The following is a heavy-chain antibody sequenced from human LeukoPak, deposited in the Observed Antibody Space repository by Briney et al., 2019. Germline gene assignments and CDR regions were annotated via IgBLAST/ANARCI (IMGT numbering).Heavy chain of an antibody. D-gene: IGHD3-10*01. V-gene: IGHV3-73*01. CDR3: TRHGSYGSGTLAFDI. CDR1: GFTFSSYW. Sequence: GGSLRLSCAASGFTFSSYWMSWVRQAPGKGLEWVGRIRTKVNNNTTAYAASVKGRFTISRDDSKNTAYLQMDSLKAEDTAVYYCTRHGSYGSGTLAFDIWGQGTMVTVSS. CDR2: IRTKVNNNTT. J-gene: IGHJ3*02.